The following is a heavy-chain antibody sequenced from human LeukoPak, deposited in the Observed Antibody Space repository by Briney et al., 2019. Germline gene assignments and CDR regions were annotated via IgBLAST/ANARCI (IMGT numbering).Heavy chain of an antibody. CDR3: ARGDSYDFWSGLNYYMDV. CDR1: GFTFSSYW. D-gene: IGHD3-3*01. V-gene: IGHV3-48*01. CDR2: ISSSSSTI. Sequence: GGSLRLSCAASGFTFSSYWMSWVRQAPWKGLEWVSYISSSSSTIYYADSVKGRFTISRDNAKNSLYLQMNSLRAEDTAVYYCARGDSYDFWSGLNYYMDVWGKGTTVTVSS. J-gene: IGHJ6*03.